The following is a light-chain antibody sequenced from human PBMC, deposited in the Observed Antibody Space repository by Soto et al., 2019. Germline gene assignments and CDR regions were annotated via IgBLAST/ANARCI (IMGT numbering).Light chain of an antibody. CDR3: QQYGSSPPYT. CDR1: QSVRSSS. CDR2: GAS. V-gene: IGKV3-20*01. Sequence: EIVLTQSPGSLSLSPGERATLSCRASQSVRSSSLAWYQQKPGQAPRLLIYGASTRATGIPDRFSGSGSGTDFTLTISRLEPEDFAVYYCQQYGSSPPYTFGQWTKLEMK. J-gene: IGKJ2*01.